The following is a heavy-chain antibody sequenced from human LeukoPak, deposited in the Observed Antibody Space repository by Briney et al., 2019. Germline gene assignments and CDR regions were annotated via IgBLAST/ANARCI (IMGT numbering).Heavy chain of an antibody. V-gene: IGHV4-39*01. CDR3: ARRTSSGYCYFDY. Sequence: PSETLSLTCTVSGGSISSSSYYWGWIRQPPGKGLEWIGSIYYSGSTYYNPSLKSRVTISVDTSKNQFSLKLSSVTAADTAVYYCARRTSSGYCYFDYWGQGTLVTVSS. J-gene: IGHJ4*02. D-gene: IGHD3-22*01. CDR2: IYYSGST. CDR1: GGSISSSSYY.